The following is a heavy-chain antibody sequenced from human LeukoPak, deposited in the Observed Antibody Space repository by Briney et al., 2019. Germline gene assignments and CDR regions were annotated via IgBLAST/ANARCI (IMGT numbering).Heavy chain of an antibody. CDR3: ARVQVVPAAISPSGYYYYGMDV. Sequence: PSETLSLTCTVSGGSISSYYWSWIRQPPGKGLEWIGYIYYSGSTNYNPSLKSRVTISVDTSKNQFSLKQSSVTAADTAVYYCARVQVVPAAISPSGYYYYGMDVWGKGTTVTVSS. CDR1: GGSISSYY. J-gene: IGHJ6*04. V-gene: IGHV4-59*01. D-gene: IGHD2-2*01. CDR2: IYYSGST.